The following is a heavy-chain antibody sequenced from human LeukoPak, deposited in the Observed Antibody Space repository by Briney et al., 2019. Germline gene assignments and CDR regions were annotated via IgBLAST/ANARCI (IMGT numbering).Heavy chain of an antibody. CDR3: AELGITMIGGV. V-gene: IGHV3-48*03. CDR2: ISSSGSTI. J-gene: IGHJ6*04. D-gene: IGHD3-10*02. Sequence: QPGGSLRLSCAASGFTFSSYEMNWVRQAPGKGLEWVSYISSSGSTIYYADSVKGRFTISRDNAKNSLYLQMNRLRAEDTAVYYCAELGITMIGGVWGKGTTVTISS. CDR1: GFTFSSYE.